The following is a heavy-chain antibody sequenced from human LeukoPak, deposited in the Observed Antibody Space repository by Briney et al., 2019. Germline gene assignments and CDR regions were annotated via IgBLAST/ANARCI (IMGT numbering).Heavy chain of an antibody. D-gene: IGHD2-15*01. J-gene: IGHJ4*02. CDR1: GYSISSGYY. V-gene: IGHV4-38-2*01. Sequence: SETLSLTCAVSGYSISSGYYWGWIRQPPGKGLEWIGSIYHGGSTYYNPSLKSRVTISVDTSKNQFSLKLSSVTAADTAVYYCARHYRHCSGGSCSGGFDYWGQGTLVTVSS. CDR2: IYHGGST. CDR3: ARHYRHCSGGSCSGGFDY.